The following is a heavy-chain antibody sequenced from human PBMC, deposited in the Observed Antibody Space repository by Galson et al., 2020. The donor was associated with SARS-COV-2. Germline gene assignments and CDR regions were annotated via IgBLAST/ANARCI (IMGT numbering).Heavy chain of an antibody. J-gene: IGHJ2*01. CDR2: INPNSGGT. CDR1: GYTFTGYY. V-gene: IGHV1-2*02. CDR3: ARGGGSYYSSIWYFDL. Sequence: PSVKVSCKASGYTFTGYYMHWVRQAPGQGLEWMGWINPNSGGTNYAQKFQGRVTMTRDTSISTAYMDLSRLRSDDTAVYYCARGGGSYYSSIWYFDLWGRGTLVTVSS. D-gene: IGHD1-26*01.